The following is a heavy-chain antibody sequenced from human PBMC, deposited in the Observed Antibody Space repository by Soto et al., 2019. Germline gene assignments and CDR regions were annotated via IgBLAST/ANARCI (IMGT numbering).Heavy chain of an antibody. V-gene: IGHV3-23*01. CDR1: GFTFSSYA. D-gene: IGHD6-19*01. J-gene: IGHJ4*02. Sequence: GGSLRLSCAASGFTFSSYAMSWVRQAPGKGLEWVSAVSGSGGSTYYADSVKGRFTISRDNSKNTLYLQMNSLRAEDTAVYYCATRGPIAVAPYWGQGTLVTVSS. CDR2: VSGSGGST. CDR3: ATRGPIAVAPY.